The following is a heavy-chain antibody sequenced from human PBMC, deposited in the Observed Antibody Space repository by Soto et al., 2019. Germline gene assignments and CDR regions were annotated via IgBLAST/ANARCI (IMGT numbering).Heavy chain of an antibody. CDR3: AHDYYDGSGYYPHDAFDI. Sequence: QITLKESGPTLMKPTQTLTLTCTFSGFSLSTSGVGVGWISQPPGKALELLALIYWNDDKRYSPFLKSRLTITKDTSKSQVVLTMTRMDPVDTGTYYCAHDYYDGSGYYPHDAFDILGQGTMVTVSS. D-gene: IGHD3-22*01. CDR2: IYWNDDK. V-gene: IGHV2-5*01. J-gene: IGHJ3*02. CDR1: GFSLSTSGVG.